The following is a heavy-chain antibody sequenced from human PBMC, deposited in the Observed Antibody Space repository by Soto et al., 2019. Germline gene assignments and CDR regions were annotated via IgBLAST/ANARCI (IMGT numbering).Heavy chain of an antibody. CDR2: INAGNGNT. Sequence: ASVTVSCEASGYTFTSFDMHWVRQAPGQGLEWMGWINAGNGNTKYSQKFQGRVTITRDTSASTAYMELSSLRSEDTAVYYCARAELRYFDWTNWFDPWGQGTLVTVSS. J-gene: IGHJ5*02. CDR1: GYTFTSFD. CDR3: ARAELRYFDWTNWFDP. D-gene: IGHD3-9*01. V-gene: IGHV1-3*01.